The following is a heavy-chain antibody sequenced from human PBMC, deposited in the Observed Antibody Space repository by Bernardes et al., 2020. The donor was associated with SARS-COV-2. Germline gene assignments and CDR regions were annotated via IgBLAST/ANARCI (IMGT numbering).Heavy chain of an antibody. V-gene: IGHV3-33*01. CDR1: GFTFSSYG. Sequence: GGSLRLSCAASGFTFSSYGMHWVRQAPGKGLEWVAVIWYDGSNKYYADSVKGRFTISRDNSKNTLYLQMNSLRAEDTAVYYCARDGDFWSGYYFDYWGQGTLVTVSS. D-gene: IGHD3-3*01. CDR2: IWYDGSNK. J-gene: IGHJ4*02. CDR3: ARDGDFWSGYYFDY.